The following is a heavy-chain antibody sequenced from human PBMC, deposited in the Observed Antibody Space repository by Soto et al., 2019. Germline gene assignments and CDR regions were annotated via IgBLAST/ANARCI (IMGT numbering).Heavy chain of an antibody. CDR3: ARAYDYRDPRDALDT. V-gene: IGHV4-34*01. D-gene: IGHD5-12*01. CDR1: GSLRGYY. J-gene: IGHJ3*02. CDR2: IDHSGST. Sequence: QVQLQQWGAGLLKPSETLSLTCGVFGSLRGYYWNWIRQPPGKGLEWIGKIDHSGSTKYNPSLESRVSISLDTSKKEVSLNLRSVTAADTAIYYCARAYDYRDPRDALDTWGHGTMVTVSS.